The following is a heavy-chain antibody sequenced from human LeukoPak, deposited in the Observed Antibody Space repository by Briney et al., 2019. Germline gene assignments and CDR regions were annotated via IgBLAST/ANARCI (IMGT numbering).Heavy chain of an antibody. V-gene: IGHV3-20*01. CDR3: ARDSISSSGYLGWFDP. CDR2: INWNGGST. J-gene: IGHJ5*02. D-gene: IGHD3-22*01. Sequence: GGSLRLSCAASGFTFDDYGMSWVRQAPGKGLEWVSGINWNGGSTGYADPVKGRFTISRDNAKNSLYLQMNSLRAEDTALYHCARDSISSSGYLGWFDPWGQGTLVTVSS. CDR1: GFTFDDYG.